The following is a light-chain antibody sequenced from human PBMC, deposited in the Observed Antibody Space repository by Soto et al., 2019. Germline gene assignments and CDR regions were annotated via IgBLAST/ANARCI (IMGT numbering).Light chain of an antibody. CDR1: QSISSW. V-gene: IGKV1-5*01. CDR3: QQYNSYSTWT. Sequence: DIQMTQSPSTLSASVGDRFTITCRASQSISSWLAWYHQKPGKAPKLLIYDASSLESGVPSRFSGSGSGTEFTLTISSLQPDDFATYYCQQYNSYSTWTFGQGTKVEIK. J-gene: IGKJ1*01. CDR2: DAS.